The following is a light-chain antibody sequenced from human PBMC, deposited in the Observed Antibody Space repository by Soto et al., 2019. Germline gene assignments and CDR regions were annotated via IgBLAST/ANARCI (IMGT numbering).Light chain of an antibody. CDR3: SSYTSSSTLV. CDR1: SSDAGGYNY. J-gene: IGLJ2*01. Sequence: QSALTQPASVSGSPGQSITISCTGTSSDAGGYNYVSWYQQHPGKAPKLMIYDVSNWPSGVSNRFSGSKSGNTASLTISGLQAEDEADYYCSSYTSSSTLVFGGGTKLTVL. V-gene: IGLV2-14*01. CDR2: DVS.